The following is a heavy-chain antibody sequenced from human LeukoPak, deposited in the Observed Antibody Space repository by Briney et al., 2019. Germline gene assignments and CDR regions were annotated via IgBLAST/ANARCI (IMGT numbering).Heavy chain of an antibody. CDR1: GGSISSYY. Sequence: SETLSLTCTVSGGSISSYYWSWIRQPAGKGLEWIGRIYYSGSTYNNPSLKSRVTISVDTSKNQFSLKLSSVTAADTAVYYCARRRLGWYSVDYWGQGTLVTVSS. CDR2: IYYSGST. D-gene: IGHD6-19*01. V-gene: IGHV4-59*05. J-gene: IGHJ4*02. CDR3: ARRRLGWYSVDY.